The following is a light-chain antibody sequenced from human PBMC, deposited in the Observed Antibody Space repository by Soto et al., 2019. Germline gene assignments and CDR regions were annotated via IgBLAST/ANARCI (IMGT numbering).Light chain of an antibody. J-gene: IGKJ1*01. Sequence: EMVMTQSPATLSVSPGERATLSCRASQSVSSNLAWYQQKPGQAPRLLIYDASTRATGIPARFSGSGSGTEFSLTISSLQSEDFAVYYCQQYNNWPPWTFGQGPRWISN. CDR1: QSVSSN. CDR3: QQYNNWPPWT. CDR2: DAS. V-gene: IGKV3-15*01.